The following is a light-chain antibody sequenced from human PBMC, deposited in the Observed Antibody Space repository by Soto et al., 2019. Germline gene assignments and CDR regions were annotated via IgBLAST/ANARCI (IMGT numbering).Light chain of an antibody. CDR2: QAS. J-gene: IGKJ3*01. CDR3: QLHLSYPFT. V-gene: IGKV1-5*03. CDR1: QSISSW. Sequence: DIQMTQSPSTLSASVGDRVTITCRASQSISSWLAWYQQKPGKAPKLLIYQASSLESGVPSRFSGSESGTEFTLTISILQPDDFATYYCQLHLSYPFTFGPGTKVDIK.